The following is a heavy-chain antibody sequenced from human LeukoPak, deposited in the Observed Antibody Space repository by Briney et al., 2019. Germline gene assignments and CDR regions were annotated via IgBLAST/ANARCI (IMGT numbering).Heavy chain of an antibody. CDR3: ARSDTENYYDFWSVSAFDI. CDR2: INPSGGST. D-gene: IGHD3-3*01. CDR1: GYTFTSYY. V-gene: IGHV1-46*01. J-gene: IGHJ3*02. Sequence: ASVKVSCKASGYTFTSYYMHWVRQASGQGLEWMGIINPSGGSTSYAQKFQGRVTMTRDTSTSTVYMELSSLRSEDTAVYYCARSDTENYYDFWSVSAFDIWGQGTMVTVSS.